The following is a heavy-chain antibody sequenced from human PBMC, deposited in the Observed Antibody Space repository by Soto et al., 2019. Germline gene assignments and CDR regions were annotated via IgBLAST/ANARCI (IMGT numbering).Heavy chain of an antibody. CDR1: GYSFSHFW. CDR3: GRFGMGGGRGGKWFLSHNRYGMDV. D-gene: IGHD3-3*01. J-gene: IGHJ6*02. CDR2: IYPDESDI. V-gene: IGHV5-51*01. Sequence: GESLKISCKTSGYSFSHFWIGWVRQMPGKGLELMGMIYPDESDIKYSPPFQGRVTISDDKSISTAYLQWGSLKASDTATYYCGRFGMGGGRGGKWFLSHNRYGMDVWGQGTTVTVSS.